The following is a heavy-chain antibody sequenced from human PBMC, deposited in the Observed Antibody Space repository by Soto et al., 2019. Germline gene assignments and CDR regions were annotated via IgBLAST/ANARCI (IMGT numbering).Heavy chain of an antibody. CDR2: ISAYNGNT. V-gene: IGHV1-18*01. Sequence: ASVKVSCKASGYTFTSYGISWVRQAPGQGLEWMGWISAYNGNTNYAQNLQGRVTMTTDTSTSTAYMELRSSVTAADTAVYYCARGEWFLRGYGMDVWGRGTTVTVSS. CDR1: GYTFTSYG. J-gene: IGHJ6*02. CDR3: ARGEWFLRGYGMDV. D-gene: IGHD3-3*01.